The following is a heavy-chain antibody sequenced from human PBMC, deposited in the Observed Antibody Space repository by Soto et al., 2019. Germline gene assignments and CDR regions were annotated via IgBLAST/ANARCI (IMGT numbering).Heavy chain of an antibody. Sequence: SQTLSLTCVISGDSVSSNSAAWNWIRQSPSRGLEWLGRTYYRSKWYNDYAVSVKSRITINPDTSKNQFSLQLNSVTPGDTAVYYCASGGAPGSRYYYYGMDVWGQGTTVTVSS. D-gene: IGHD3-10*01. CDR2: TYYRSKWYN. CDR3: ASGGAPGSRYYYYGMDV. V-gene: IGHV6-1*01. CDR1: GDSVSSNSAA. J-gene: IGHJ6*02.